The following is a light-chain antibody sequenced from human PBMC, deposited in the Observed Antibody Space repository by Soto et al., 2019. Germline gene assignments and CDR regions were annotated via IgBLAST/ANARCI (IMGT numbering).Light chain of an antibody. J-gene: IGKJ1*01. V-gene: IGKV1-5*01. CDR2: DAS. CDR3: QQYNRYWT. Sequence: DIQMTQSPSTLSASVGDRVTITCRASQSISSWLAWYQQKPGKAPKLLIYDASSLESGVPSRFSGSGSGTEFPLSSSSLQPDDFATYYCQQYNRYWTFGQGTKVEIK. CDR1: QSISSW.